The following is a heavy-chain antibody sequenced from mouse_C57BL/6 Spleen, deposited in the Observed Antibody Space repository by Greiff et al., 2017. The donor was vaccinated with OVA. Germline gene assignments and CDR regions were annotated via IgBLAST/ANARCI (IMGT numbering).Heavy chain of an antibody. D-gene: IGHD1-1*02. CDR1: GYTFTDYE. J-gene: IGHJ3*01. CDR2: IDPETGGT. Sequence: LVESGAELVRPGASVTLSCKASGYTFTDYEMHWVKQTPVHGLEWIGAIDPETGGTAYNQKFKGKAILTADKSSSTAYMELRSLTSEDSAVYYCTRYGAYWGQGTLVTVSA. CDR3: TRYGAY. V-gene: IGHV1-15*01.